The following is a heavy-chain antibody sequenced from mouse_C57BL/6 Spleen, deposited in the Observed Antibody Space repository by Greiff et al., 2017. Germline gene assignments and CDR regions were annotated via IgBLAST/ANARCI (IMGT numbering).Heavy chain of an antibody. J-gene: IGHJ2*01. V-gene: IGHV1-26*01. CDR1: GYTFTDYY. CDR3: ERSGGGDVDYFDY. Sequence: EVQLQQSGPELVKPGASVKISCKASGYTFTDYYMNWVKQSHGKSLEWIGDINPNNGGTSYNQKFKGKATLTVDKSSSTAYMELRSLTSEDSAVYYCERSGGGDVDYFDYWGQGTTLTVSS. CDR2: INPNNGGT. D-gene: IGHD3-1*01.